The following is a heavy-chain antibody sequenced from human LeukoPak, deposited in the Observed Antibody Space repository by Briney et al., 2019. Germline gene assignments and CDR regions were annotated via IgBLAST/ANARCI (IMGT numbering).Heavy chain of an antibody. Sequence: GGSLRLSCAASGFTLSSYEVNWVRQAPGEGLEWVSYISSSGSTIYYADFVKGRFTISRDNAKTSVYLQMNSLRADDTAVYYCARLSYDSGTHYTCYEYWGQGTLVTVSS. J-gene: IGHJ4*02. D-gene: IGHD3-10*01. CDR2: ISSSGSTI. V-gene: IGHV3-48*03. CDR3: ARLSYDSGTHYTCYEY. CDR1: GFTLSSYE.